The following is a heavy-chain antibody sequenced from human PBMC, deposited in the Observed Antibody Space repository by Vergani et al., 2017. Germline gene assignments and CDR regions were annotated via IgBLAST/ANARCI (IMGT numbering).Heavy chain of an antibody. CDR3: ASDPGGGAR. V-gene: IGHV4-38-2*02. J-gene: IGHJ4*02. CDR1: AYSISSGYY. CDR2: IYHSGNT. Sequence: QVQLQESGPGLVKPSETLSLTCTVSAYSISSGYYWAWGRQPPGKGLEWIVSIYHSGNTYYNPSLKSRVTISVDPSKKQFSLKLSSVTAADTAVYYSASDPGGGARWGQGTLVTVSS. D-gene: IGHD3-16*01.